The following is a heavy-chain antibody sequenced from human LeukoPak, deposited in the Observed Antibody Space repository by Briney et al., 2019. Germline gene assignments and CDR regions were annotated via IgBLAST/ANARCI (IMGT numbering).Heavy chain of an antibody. J-gene: IGHJ4*02. Sequence: PGGSLRLACAASGFRFSSYAMSWVRQAPGKGLEWVSAISGSGVSTYYADSVKGRFTISRDNSKNSLYLQMNSLRAEDTAVYYCARDRTGTTGDAFDYWGQGTLVTVSS. CDR3: ARDRTGTTGDAFDY. V-gene: IGHV3-23*01. D-gene: IGHD1-1*01. CDR2: ISGSGVST. CDR1: GFRFSSYA.